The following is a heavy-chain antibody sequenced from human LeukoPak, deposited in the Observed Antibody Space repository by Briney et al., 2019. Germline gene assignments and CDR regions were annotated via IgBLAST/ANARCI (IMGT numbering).Heavy chain of an antibody. CDR3: AREEGHVVVPAAIHYDAFDI. CDR2: IYHTGDT. V-gene: IGHV4-30-2*01. D-gene: IGHD2-2*02. J-gene: IGHJ3*02. Sequence: SETLSLTCTVSGGSINTGGYYWGWIRQPPGKDLEWIGYIYHTGDTYYTPSLKSRVTMSLDRSKNQFSLTLTSVTAADTAVYYCAREEGHVVVPAAIHYDAFDIWGQGTMVTVSS. CDR1: GGSINTGGYY.